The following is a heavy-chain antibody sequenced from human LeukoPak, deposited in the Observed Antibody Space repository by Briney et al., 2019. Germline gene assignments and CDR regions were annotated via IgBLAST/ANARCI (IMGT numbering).Heavy chain of an antibody. Sequence: SETLSLTCTVSGGSISSYYWSWIRQPPGKGLEWIGYIHYSGSTHYNPSLKSRVTISVDTSKNQASLKLSSVTAADTAVYYCARQLQDDILTGYSFDYWGQGTLVTVSS. CDR3: ARQLQDDILTGYSFDY. CDR2: IHYSGST. V-gene: IGHV4-59*08. J-gene: IGHJ4*02. CDR1: GGSISSYY. D-gene: IGHD3-9*01.